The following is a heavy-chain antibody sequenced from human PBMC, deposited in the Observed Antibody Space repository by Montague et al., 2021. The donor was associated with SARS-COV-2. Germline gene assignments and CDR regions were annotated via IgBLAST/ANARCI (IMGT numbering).Heavy chain of an antibody. J-gene: IGHJ6*02. CDR2: IYSSGSI. D-gene: IGHD3-16*01. CDR3: ARNPGEYYGMDV. Sequence: SETLSLTCTVSGGSISSYYWSWIRQPAGKGLEWIGRIYSSGSINYNPSLKTRITLSVDTSKNQLSLRLNSVTAADTAVYYCARNPGEYYGMDVWGQGTTVTVSS. CDR1: GGSISSYY. V-gene: IGHV4-4*07.